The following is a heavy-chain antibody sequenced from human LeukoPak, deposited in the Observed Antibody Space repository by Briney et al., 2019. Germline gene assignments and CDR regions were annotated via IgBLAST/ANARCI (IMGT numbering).Heavy chain of an antibody. CDR3: ARDSYWVKDFDH. CDR2: INPNSGGT. J-gene: IGHJ4*02. CDR1: GYTFTGYY. V-gene: IGHV1-2*02. Sequence: ASVKVSCKASGYTFTGYYMHWVRQAPGQGLEWMGWINPNSGGTNYAQKFQGRVTMARDTSISTAYMELSRLTSDDTAVYYCARDSYWVKDFDHWGQGTLVTVSS. D-gene: IGHD2-8*02.